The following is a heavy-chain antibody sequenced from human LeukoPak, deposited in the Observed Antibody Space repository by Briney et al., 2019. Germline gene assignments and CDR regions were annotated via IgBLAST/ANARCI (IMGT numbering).Heavy chain of an antibody. CDR3: ARRTGDAFDI. J-gene: IGHJ3*02. Sequence: ASVKVSCKASGYTFTSYDINWVRQATGQGLEWMGWMNPNSGNTGYAQKLQGRVTMTTDTSTSTAYMELRSLRSDDTAVYYCARRTGDAFDIWGQGTMVTVSS. V-gene: IGHV1-8*01. CDR2: MNPNSGNT. D-gene: IGHD2-8*02. CDR1: GYTFTSYD.